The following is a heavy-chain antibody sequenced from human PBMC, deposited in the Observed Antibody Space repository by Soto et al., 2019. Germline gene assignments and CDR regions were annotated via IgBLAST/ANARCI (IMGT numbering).Heavy chain of an antibody. CDR2: IWYDGSNK. J-gene: IGHJ2*01. CDR1: GFTFSSYG. V-gene: IGHV3-33*01. D-gene: IGHD1-26*01. CDR3: ARGAGAHYWYFDL. Sequence: GGSLRLSCAASGFTFSSYGMHWVRQAPGKGLEWVAVIWYDGSNKYYADSVKGRFTISRDNSKNTLYLQMNSLRAEDTAVYYCARGAGAHYWYFDLWGRGTLVTVS.